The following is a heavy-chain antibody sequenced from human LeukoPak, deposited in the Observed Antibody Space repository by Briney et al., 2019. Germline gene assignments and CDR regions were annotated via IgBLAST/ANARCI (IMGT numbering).Heavy chain of an antibody. CDR3: ANTYSSSSGLSAFDI. V-gene: IGHV1-18*01. Sequence: ASVKVSCKASGYTFTSYGISWVRQAPGQGLEWMGWISAYNGNTNYAQKLQGRVTMTTDTSTSTAYMELRSLRSDDTAVYYCANTYSSSSGLSAFDIWGQGTMVTVSS. D-gene: IGHD6-6*01. J-gene: IGHJ3*02. CDR2: ISAYNGNT. CDR1: GYTFTSYG.